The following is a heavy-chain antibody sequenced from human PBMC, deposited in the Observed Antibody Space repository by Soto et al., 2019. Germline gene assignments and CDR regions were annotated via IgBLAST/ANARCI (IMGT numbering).Heavy chain of an antibody. D-gene: IGHD2-2*01. CDR1: GGTFSSYA. Sequence: ASVKVSWKASGGTFSSYAISWVRQAPGQGLECMGGIIPIFGTANYAQKFQGRVTITADKSTSTPYMELSSLRSEDTAVYYCERGRGVVVTAAMIHTYYYYGMDVWGQGTTVTVSS. CDR2: IIPIFGTA. V-gene: IGHV1-69*06. J-gene: IGHJ6*02. CDR3: ERGRGVVVTAAMIHTYYYYGMDV.